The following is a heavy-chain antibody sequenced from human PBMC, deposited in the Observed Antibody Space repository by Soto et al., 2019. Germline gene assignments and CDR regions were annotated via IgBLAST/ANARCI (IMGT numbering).Heavy chain of an antibody. CDR2: IYYSGST. V-gene: IGHV4-31*03. Sequence: KPSETLSLTCTVSGGSISSGGYYWSWIRQHPGKGLEWIGYIYYSGSTYYNPSLKSRVTISVDTSKNQFSLKLSPVTAADTAVYYCARGKRWLVYYYYGMDVWGQGTTVTVSS. CDR3: ARGKRWLVYYYYGMDV. D-gene: IGHD6-19*01. CDR1: GGSISSGGYY. J-gene: IGHJ6*02.